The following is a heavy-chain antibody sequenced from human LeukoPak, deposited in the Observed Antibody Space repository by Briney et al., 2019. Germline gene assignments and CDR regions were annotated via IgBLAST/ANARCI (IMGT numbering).Heavy chain of an antibody. Sequence: SETLSLTSAVYGGSFSGHYWSWIRQPPGKGLEWIGEINHSGSTNYNPSLKSRVTISVDTSKNQFSLKLSSVTAADTAVYYCARMPRYSSSRFFDYWGQGTLVTVSS. CDR1: GGSFSGHY. CDR3: ARMPRYSSSRFFDY. CDR2: INHSGST. V-gene: IGHV4-34*01. D-gene: IGHD6-6*01. J-gene: IGHJ4*02.